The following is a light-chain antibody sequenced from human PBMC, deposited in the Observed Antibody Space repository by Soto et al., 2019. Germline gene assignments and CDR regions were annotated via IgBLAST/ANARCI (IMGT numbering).Light chain of an antibody. CDR3: QKRGKWPST. CDR2: DAY. CDR1: QSVDRY. V-gene: IGKV3-11*01. J-gene: IGKJ3*01. Sequence: EVVLPKSPDTLSLSPGATYSLSGRASQSVDRYVAWYHQKVGQANRLLIYDAYTRATGVGARFTGSGSATDFSLTITSLQPEEFGVYYCQKRGKWPSTVGPGNKVVIK.